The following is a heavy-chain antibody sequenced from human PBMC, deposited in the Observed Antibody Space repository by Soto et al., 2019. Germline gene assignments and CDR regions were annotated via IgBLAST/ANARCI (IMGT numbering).Heavy chain of an antibody. Sequence: GGSLRLSCAASGFTFSSYSMNWVRQAPGKGLEWVSSISSSSSYIYYADSVKGRFTISRDNAKNSLYLQMNSLRAEDTAVFYCARDFGYCSSTSCPFDYWGQGTLVTVSS. J-gene: IGHJ4*02. CDR1: GFTFSSYS. CDR3: ARDFGYCSSTSCPFDY. CDR2: ISSSSSYI. V-gene: IGHV3-21*01. D-gene: IGHD2-2*03.